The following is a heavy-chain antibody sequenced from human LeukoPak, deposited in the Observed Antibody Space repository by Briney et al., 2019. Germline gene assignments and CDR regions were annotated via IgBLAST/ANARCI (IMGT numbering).Heavy chain of an antibody. CDR1: GFTFSSYA. V-gene: IGHV3-23*01. D-gene: IGHD6-19*01. Sequence: GGSLRLSCAASGFTFSSYAMSWVRQAPGQGLKWVSAISGSGGSTYYADSVKGRFTISRDNSKNTLYLQMNSLRAEDTAVYYCAKQRMSSGWSWFDPWGQGTLVTVSS. CDR2: ISGSGGST. CDR3: AKQRMSSGWSWFDP. J-gene: IGHJ5*02.